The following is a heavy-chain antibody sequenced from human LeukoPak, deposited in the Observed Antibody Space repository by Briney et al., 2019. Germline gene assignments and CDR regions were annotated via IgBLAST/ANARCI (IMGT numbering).Heavy chain of an antibody. CDR2: INHSGNT. CDR1: GGSFSGYY. D-gene: IGHD4-17*01. J-gene: IGHJ4*02. Sequence: SETLSLTCAVYGGSFSGYYWSWIRQPPGKGLEWIGGINHSGNTNYNPSLKSRVTISVDTSKNQFSLKLSSVTAADTAVYYCARQHHDYGDYGLRAFDYWGQGTLVTVSS. V-gene: IGHV4-34*01. CDR3: ARQHHDYGDYGLRAFDY.